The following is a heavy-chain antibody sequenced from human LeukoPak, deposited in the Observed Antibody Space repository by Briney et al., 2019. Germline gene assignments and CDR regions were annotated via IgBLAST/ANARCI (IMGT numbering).Heavy chain of an antibody. V-gene: IGHV1-2*02. Sequence: ASVKVSCKASGYTFTGYYMHWVRQAPGQGLEWMGWINPNSGGTNYAQKFQGRVTMTRDTSISTAYMELSRLRSDDTAVYYCAKNYDILTGYYPLVDCWGQGTLVTVSS. CDR2: INPNSGGT. CDR3: AKNYDILTGYYPLVDC. D-gene: IGHD3-9*01. J-gene: IGHJ4*02. CDR1: GYTFTGYY.